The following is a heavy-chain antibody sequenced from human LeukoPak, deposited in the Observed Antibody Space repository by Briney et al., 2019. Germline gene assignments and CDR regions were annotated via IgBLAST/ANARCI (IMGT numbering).Heavy chain of an antibody. CDR3: ARVRVLRFLEWFLDF. Sequence: SETLSLTCAVYGGSFSGYYWSWIRQPPGKGLEWIGEINHSGSTNYNPSLKSRVTISVDTSKNQFSLKLSSVTAADTAVYYCARVRVLRFLEWFLDFWGQGALVTVS. V-gene: IGHV4-34*01. J-gene: IGHJ4*02. CDR1: GGSFSGYY. D-gene: IGHD3-3*01. CDR2: INHSGST.